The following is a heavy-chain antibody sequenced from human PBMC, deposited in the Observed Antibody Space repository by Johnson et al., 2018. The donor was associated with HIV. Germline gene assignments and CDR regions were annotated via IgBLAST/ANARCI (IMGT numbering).Heavy chain of an antibody. CDR2: INWNGGST. V-gene: IGHV3-20*04. J-gene: IGHJ3*02. Sequence: EVQLVESGGGVARPGGSLRLSCAASGFTFDDYGMSWVRQDPGKGLEWVSGINWNGGSTGYADSVKGRFTISRDNSKNTLYLQMNSLRAGDTALYYCARGSYDGDAFDIWGQGTMVTVSS. CDR1: GFTFDDYG. D-gene: IGHD1-26*01. CDR3: ARGSYDGDAFDI.